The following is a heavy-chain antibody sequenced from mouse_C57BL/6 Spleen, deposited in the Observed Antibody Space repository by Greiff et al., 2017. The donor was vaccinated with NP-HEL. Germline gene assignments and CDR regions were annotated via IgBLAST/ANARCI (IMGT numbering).Heavy chain of an antibody. V-gene: IGHV3-6*01. J-gene: IGHJ3*01. CDR1: GYSITSGYY. Sequence: DVQLQESGPGLVKPSQSLSLTCSVTGYSITSGYYWNWIRQFPGNKLEWMGYISYDGSNNYNPSLKNRISITRDTSKNQFFLKLNSVTTEDTATYYCARELSPFAYWGQGTLVTVSA. CDR3: ARELSPFAY. D-gene: IGHD1-1*02. CDR2: ISYDGSN.